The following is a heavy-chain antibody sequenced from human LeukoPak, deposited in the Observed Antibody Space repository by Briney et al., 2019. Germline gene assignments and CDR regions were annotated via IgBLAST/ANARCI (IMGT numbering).Heavy chain of an antibody. D-gene: IGHD2-15*01. CDR3: ARVGGPVVAATDDAFDI. V-gene: IGHV4-31*03. J-gene: IGHJ3*02. Sequence: SQTLSLTCTVSGGSISSGGYYWSWIRQQPGKGLEWIVYIYYSGSTYYNPSLKSRVTISVDTSKNQFSLKLSSVTAADTAVYYCARVGGPVVAATDDAFDIWGQGTMVTVSS. CDR1: GGSISSGGYY. CDR2: IYYSGST.